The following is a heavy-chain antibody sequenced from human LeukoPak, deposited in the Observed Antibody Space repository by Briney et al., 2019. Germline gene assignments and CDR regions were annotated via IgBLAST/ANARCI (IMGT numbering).Heavy chain of an antibody. CDR2: MNPNSGNT. D-gene: IGHD3-3*01. CDR3: ATSRTIFGVVRPISWFDP. V-gene: IGHV1-8*01. CDR1: GYTFTSYD. Sequence: ASVKVSCKASGYTFTSYDINWVRQATGQGLEWMGWMNPNSGNTGYAQKFQGRVTMTRNTYISTAYMELSSLRSEDTAVYYCATSRTIFGVVRPISWFDPWGQGTLVTVSS. J-gene: IGHJ5*02.